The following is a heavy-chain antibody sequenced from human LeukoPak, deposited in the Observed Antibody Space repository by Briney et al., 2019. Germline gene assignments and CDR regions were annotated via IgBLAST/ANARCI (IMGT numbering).Heavy chain of an antibody. J-gene: IGHJ4*02. Sequence: SETLSLTCTVSGYSISSGYYWGWIRQPPGKGLEWIGSIYHSGSTYYNPSLKSRVTISVDTSKNQFSLKLSSVTAADTAAYYCARVDDYGGNADYWGQGTLVTVSS. CDR1: GYSISSGYY. D-gene: IGHD4-23*01. CDR3: ARVDDYGGNADY. V-gene: IGHV4-38-2*02. CDR2: IYHSGST.